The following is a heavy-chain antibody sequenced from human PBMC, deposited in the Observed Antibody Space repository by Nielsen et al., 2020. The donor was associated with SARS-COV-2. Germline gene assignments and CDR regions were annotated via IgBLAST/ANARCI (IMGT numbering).Heavy chain of an antibody. Sequence: SETLSLTCAVYGGSFSGYYWSWIRQHPGKGLEWIGYIYYSGSTYYNPSLKSRVTISVDTSKNQFSLKLSSVTAADTAVYYCAREEQADAFDIWGQGTMVTVSS. V-gene: IGHV4-31*11. CDR1: GGSFSGYY. D-gene: IGHD1-26*01. CDR3: AREEQADAFDI. CDR2: IYYSGST. J-gene: IGHJ3*02.